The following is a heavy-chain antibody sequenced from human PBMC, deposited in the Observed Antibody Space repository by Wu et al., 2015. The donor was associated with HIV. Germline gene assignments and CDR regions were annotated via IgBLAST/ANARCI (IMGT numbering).Heavy chain of an antibody. J-gene: IGHJ3*02. Sequence: QVQLVQSGAEVKKPGSSVKVSCKASGGTFSSYAISWVRQAPGQGLEWMGGIIPIFGTANYAQKFQGRVTITTDESTSTAYMELSSLRSEDTAVYYCAKKDIVVVPAAMRAGAFDIWGQGTMVTVSS. CDR2: IIPIFGTA. V-gene: IGHV1-69*05. D-gene: IGHD2-2*01. CDR1: GGTFSSYA. CDR3: AKKDIVVVPAAMRAGAFDI.